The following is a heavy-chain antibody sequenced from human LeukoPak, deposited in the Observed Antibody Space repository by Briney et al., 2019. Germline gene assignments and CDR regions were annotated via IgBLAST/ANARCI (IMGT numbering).Heavy chain of an antibody. CDR1: GYTFTGYY. V-gene: IGHV1-2*02. CDR2: INPNSGGT. J-gene: IGHJ5*02. Sequence: GASVKVSCKASGYTFTGYYMHWVRRAPGQGLEWMGWINPNSGGTNYAQKFQGRVTMTRDTSISTAYMELSRLRSDDTAVYYCARDWWILSLQYHPCGGDCYSESNWFDPWGQGTLVTVSS. CDR3: ARDWWILSLQYHPCGGDCYSESNWFDP. D-gene: IGHD2-21*02.